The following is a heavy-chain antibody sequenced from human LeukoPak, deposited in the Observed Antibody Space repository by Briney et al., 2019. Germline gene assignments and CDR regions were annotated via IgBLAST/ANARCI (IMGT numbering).Heavy chain of an antibody. Sequence: PSETLSLTCAVYGGSFSGYYWSWIRQPPGKGLEWIGEINYSGSTNYNPSLKSRVTISVDTSKNQFSLKLSSVTAADTAVYYCARGVTMVRSPFDSWGQGTMVTVSS. D-gene: IGHD3-10*01. CDR1: GGSFSGYY. CDR2: INYSGST. CDR3: ARGVTMVRSPFDS. V-gene: IGHV4-34*01. J-gene: IGHJ3*02.